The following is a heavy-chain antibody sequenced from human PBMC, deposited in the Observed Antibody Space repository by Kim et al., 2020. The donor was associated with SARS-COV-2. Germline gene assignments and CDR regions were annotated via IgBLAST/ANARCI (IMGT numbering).Heavy chain of an antibody. D-gene: IGHD6-19*01. CDR3: ARDYDSGWYNWFDP. V-gene: IGHV3-30*01. J-gene: IGHJ5*02. Sequence: AASVKCRLTIARDDSKNTLYLQMNNLAADDAAIYYCARDYDSGWYNWFDPWGQGTLVTVSS.